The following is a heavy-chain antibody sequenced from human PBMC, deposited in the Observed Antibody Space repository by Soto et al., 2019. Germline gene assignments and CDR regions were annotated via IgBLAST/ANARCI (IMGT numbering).Heavy chain of an antibody. CDR1: GGSFSGYY. D-gene: IGHD2-8*01. J-gene: IGHJ6*03. CDR2: INHSGST. Sequence: SETLSLTCAVYGGSFSGYYWSWIRQPPGKGLEWIGEINHSGSTNYNPSLKSRVTISVDTSKNQFSLKLSSVTAADTAVYYCARAAMCCTNHYYYYMDVWGKGTTVTVSS. V-gene: IGHV4-34*01. CDR3: ARAAMCCTNHYYYYMDV.